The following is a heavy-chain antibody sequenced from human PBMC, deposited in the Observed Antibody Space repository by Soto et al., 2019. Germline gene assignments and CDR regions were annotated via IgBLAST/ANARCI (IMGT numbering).Heavy chain of an antibody. CDR1: GGSISRSSYY. J-gene: IGHJ6*02. CDR2: IYYSGST. V-gene: IGHV4-39*01. D-gene: IGHD2-21*01. CDR3: ARRDDYYYYGMDV. Sequence: PSETLSLTCTVSGGSISRSSYYWGWIRQPPGRGLEWIGSIYYSGSTYYNPSLKSRVTISVDTSKNQFSLKLSSVTAADTAVYYCARRDDYYYYGMDVWGQGTTVTVSS.